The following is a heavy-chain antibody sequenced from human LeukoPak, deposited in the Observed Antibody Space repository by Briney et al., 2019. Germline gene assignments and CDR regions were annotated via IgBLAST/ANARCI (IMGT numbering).Heavy chain of an antibody. J-gene: IGHJ4*02. CDR2: ISGDGVSP. Sequence: PGGSLRLSCAASGFTFNNCALTWVRQTPGKGLECVSAISGDGVSPYYADSVRGRFTISRDNSKNTLYLQMNSLRVEDTAVYFCARDPGAFPYFFDCWGQGTLVTVSS. CDR1: GFTFNNCA. V-gene: IGHV3-23*01. D-gene: IGHD4/OR15-4a*01. CDR3: ARDPGAFPYFFDC.